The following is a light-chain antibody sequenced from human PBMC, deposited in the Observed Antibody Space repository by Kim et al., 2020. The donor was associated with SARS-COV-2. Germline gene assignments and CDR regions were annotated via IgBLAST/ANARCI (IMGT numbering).Light chain of an antibody. CDR1: QSVSSSY. CDR2: GAS. V-gene: IGKV3-20*01. J-gene: IGKJ4*01. Sequence: EIVLTQSPGTLSLSPGERVTLSCRASQSVSSSYLAWYQLKPGQAPRLLIYGASSRATGIPDRFSGSGSGTDFTLTISRLEPEDFAVYYCQQYGYSLSFGGGTKVDIK. CDR3: QQYGYSLS.